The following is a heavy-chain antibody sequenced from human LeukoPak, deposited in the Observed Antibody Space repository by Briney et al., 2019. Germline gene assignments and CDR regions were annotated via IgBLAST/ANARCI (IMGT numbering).Heavy chain of an antibody. CDR2: ISAYNGYK. J-gene: IGHJ1*01. V-gene: IGHV1-18*04. CDR1: GYTFTGYY. D-gene: IGHD2-15*01. Sequence: ASVKVSCKASGYTFTGYYMHWVRQAPGQGLEWMGWISAYNGYKDYAQKLQGRVTMTTETSTNTAYMELRSLRSDDTAVYYCVRGDCSGVSCYLPEYFRHWGQGTLVTVSS. CDR3: VRGDCSGVSCYLPEYFRH.